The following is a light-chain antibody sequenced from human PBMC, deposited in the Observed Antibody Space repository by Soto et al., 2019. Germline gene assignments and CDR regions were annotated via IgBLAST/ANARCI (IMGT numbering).Light chain of an antibody. J-gene: IGLJ3*02. CDR3: CSYAGSSTPWV. Sequence: QSALTQPPSASGSPGQSVTISCTGTKNDIGVYDFVSWYQHHPGKAPRLIIYEVVQRPSGVPDRFSGSKSGNTASLTVSGLQAADEADYYCCSYAGSSTPWVFGGGTKVTVL. CDR2: EVV. V-gene: IGLV2-8*01. CDR1: KNDIGVYDF.